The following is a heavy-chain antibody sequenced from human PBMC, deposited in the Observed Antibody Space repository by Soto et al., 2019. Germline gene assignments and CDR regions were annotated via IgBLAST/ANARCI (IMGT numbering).Heavy chain of an antibody. D-gene: IGHD5-18*01. CDR2: ISAYNGNT. CDR1: GYTFTSYG. Sequence: QVQLVQSGAEVKKPGASVKVSCKASGYTFTSYGISWVRQAPGQGLEWMGWISAYNGNTNYAQKLPGRVTMTTDTATSTAYMELRGLRSGDTAVYYCASSLLVGYGLEGESDWGQGTLVTVSS. V-gene: IGHV1-18*01. J-gene: IGHJ4*02. CDR3: ASSLLVGYGLEGESD.